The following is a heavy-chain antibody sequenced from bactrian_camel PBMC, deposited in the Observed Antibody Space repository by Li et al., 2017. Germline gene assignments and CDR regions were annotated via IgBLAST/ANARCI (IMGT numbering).Heavy chain of an antibody. V-gene: IGHV3S2*01. CDR1: GFTFSSSV. D-gene: IGHD4*01. CDR2: IYSDERIT. Sequence: DVQLVESGGGLVQPGGSLRLSCAASGFTFSSSVMSWVRQAPGKGLECVSTIYSDERITYYADSVEGRFTISRDNAKNTVYLQMNSLKSEDTALYYCAADHTDYDVDFGYWGQGTQVTVSS. CDR3: AADHTDYDVDFGY. J-gene: IGHJ6*01.